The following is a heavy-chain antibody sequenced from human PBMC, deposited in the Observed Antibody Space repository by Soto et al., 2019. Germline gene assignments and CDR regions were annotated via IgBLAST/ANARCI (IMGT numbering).Heavy chain of an antibody. Sequence: EVQLLESGGGLVQPGGSLRLSCAASGFTFSNYAMSWVRQTPGKGLEWVSVISGRGDKAYFADSVKGRFTISRDDSRNTVYLQVNSLRVDDTAVYYCAKSVSSVAGNSAPIDYWGQGTLVTVSS. D-gene: IGHD6-19*01. V-gene: IGHV3-23*01. J-gene: IGHJ4*02. CDR2: ISGRGDKA. CDR1: GFTFSNYA. CDR3: AKSVSSVAGNSAPIDY.